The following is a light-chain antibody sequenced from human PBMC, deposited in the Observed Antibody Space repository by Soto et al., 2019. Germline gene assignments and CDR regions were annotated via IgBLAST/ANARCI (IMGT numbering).Light chain of an antibody. J-gene: IGKJ1*01. CDR2: GAS. CDR1: QSVSSNY. Sequence: EIVLTQSPGTLSLSPGERATLSCRASQSVSSNYLAWYQQKPGQAPRLLIYGASSRATGIPDRFSGSGSGTDFTLSISRLESEDFAVYYCQQYGSSPRTFGQGTKVDI. CDR3: QQYGSSPRT. V-gene: IGKV3-20*01.